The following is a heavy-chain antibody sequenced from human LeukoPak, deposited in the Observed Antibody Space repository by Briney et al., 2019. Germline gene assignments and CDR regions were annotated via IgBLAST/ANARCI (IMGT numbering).Heavy chain of an antibody. Sequence: SETLSLTCTVSGGSISSSSYYWGWIRQPPGKGLEWIGSIYYSGSTYYNPSLKSRVTISVDTSKNQFSLKLSSVTAADTAVYYCARLPRYDILTGYYLHAFDIWGQGTMVTVSS. CDR2: IYYSGST. D-gene: IGHD3-9*01. CDR3: ARLPRYDILTGYYLHAFDI. CDR1: GGSISSSSYY. V-gene: IGHV4-39*01. J-gene: IGHJ3*02.